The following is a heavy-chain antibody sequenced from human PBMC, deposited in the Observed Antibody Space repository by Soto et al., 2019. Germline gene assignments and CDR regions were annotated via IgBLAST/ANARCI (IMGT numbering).Heavy chain of an antibody. D-gene: IGHD2-15*01. CDR3: TIGSWSGEVFDI. Sequence: QVQLVQSEAEVKKHGSSVKVSCKDSGGTFSTYTMFWVRQAPGQGLEWMGRIIPMLAIANYAQKFQDRVTITADKSTSTAYMELSSLTSEDTALYYCTIGSWSGEVFDIWGQGTMVTVSS. J-gene: IGHJ3*02. CDR2: IIPMLAIA. CDR1: GGTFSTYT. V-gene: IGHV1-69*02.